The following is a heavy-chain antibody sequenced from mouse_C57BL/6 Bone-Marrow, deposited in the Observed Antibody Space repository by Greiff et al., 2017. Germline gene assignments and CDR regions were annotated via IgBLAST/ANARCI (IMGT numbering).Heavy chain of an antibody. CDR3: TTATGTGTWFAY. CDR1: GFNIKDDY. CDR2: IDPENGDT. J-gene: IGHJ3*01. V-gene: IGHV14-4*01. Sequence: EVQLQQSGAELVRPGASVKLSCTASGFNIKDDYMHWVKQRPEQGLEWIGWIDPENGDTEYASKFQGKATITADTSSNTAYLQLSSLTSEDTAVYYCTTATGTGTWFAYWGQGTLVTVSA. D-gene: IGHD4-1*01.